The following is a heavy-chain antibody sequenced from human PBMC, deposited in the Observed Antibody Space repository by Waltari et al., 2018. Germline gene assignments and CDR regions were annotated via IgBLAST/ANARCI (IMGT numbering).Heavy chain of an antibody. V-gene: IGHV1-69*01. D-gene: IGHD3-10*01. Sequence: QGQLVQSGAEVTKPGSSVKVSCKASGGTFSSYAISWVRQARGQGLEWMGGIIPIFGTANYAQKFQGRVTITADESTSTAYMELSSLRSEDTAVYYCARDSGSGSYLYYGMDVWGQGTTVTVSS. CDR1: GGTFSSYA. J-gene: IGHJ6*02. CDR2: IIPIFGTA. CDR3: ARDSGSGSYLYYGMDV.